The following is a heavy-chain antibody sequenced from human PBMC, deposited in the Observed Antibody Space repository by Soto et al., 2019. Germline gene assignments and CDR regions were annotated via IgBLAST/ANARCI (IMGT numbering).Heavy chain of an antibody. Sequence: QVQLVQSGAEVKKPGASVKVSCKASGYTFANYDVYWVRQAPGQGLEWVGRMNPDTGDTGYAQKFQGRVTMTRNTSTAYMELSSLRSEDTAIYYCSRRGYNFWALDYWGQGTLVTVSS. CDR2: MNPDTGDT. V-gene: IGHV1-8*01. D-gene: IGHD3-3*01. CDR3: SRRGYNFWALDY. CDR1: GYTFANYD. J-gene: IGHJ4*02.